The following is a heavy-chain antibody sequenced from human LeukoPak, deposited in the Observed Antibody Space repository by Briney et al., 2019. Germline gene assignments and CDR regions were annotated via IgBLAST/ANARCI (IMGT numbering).Heavy chain of an antibody. D-gene: IGHD4-11*01. Sequence: SETLSLTCTVSGGSISSSYWSWIRQPPGKGLEWIGYIYYSGSTSYNPSLRSRVTISVDTSKNQFSLKLNSVTAADTAVYYCARQGPLTTAVTTRTNPFDYWGQGTLVTVSS. V-gene: IGHV4-59*08. J-gene: IGHJ4*02. CDR3: ARQGPLTTAVTTRTNPFDY. CDR1: GGSISSSY. CDR2: IYYSGST.